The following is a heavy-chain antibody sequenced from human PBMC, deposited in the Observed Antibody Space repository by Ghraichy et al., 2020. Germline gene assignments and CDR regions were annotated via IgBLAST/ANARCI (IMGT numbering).Heavy chain of an antibody. CDR1: GYTFTSYY. CDR2: INPSGGST. V-gene: IGHV1-46*01. J-gene: IGHJ6*02. Sequence: ASVKVSCKASGYTFTSYYMHWVRQAPGQGLEWMGIINPSGGSTSYAQKFQGRVTMTRDTSTSTVYMELSSLRSEDAAVYYCARDRDYYDSSGLYYYYGMDVWGQGTTVTVSS. D-gene: IGHD3-22*01. CDR3: ARDRDYYDSSGLYYYYGMDV.